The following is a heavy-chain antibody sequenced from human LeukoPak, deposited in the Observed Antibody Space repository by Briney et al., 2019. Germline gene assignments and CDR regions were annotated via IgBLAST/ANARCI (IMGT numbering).Heavy chain of an antibody. Sequence: PSETLSLTCAVYGGSFSGYYWSWIRQPPGKGLEWIGEINHSGSTNYNPSLKSRVTISVDTSKNQFSLKLSSVTAADTAVYYCARDIVATKNAFDIWGQGTMVTVSS. V-gene: IGHV4-34*01. CDR2: INHSGST. J-gene: IGHJ3*02. CDR1: GGSFSGYY. D-gene: IGHD5-12*01. CDR3: ARDIVATKNAFDI.